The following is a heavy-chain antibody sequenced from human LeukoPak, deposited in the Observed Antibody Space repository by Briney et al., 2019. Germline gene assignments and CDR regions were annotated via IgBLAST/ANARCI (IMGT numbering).Heavy chain of an antibody. D-gene: IGHD3-22*01. Sequence: SGGSLRLSCAASGFTFSSYWMSWVRQAPGKGLEWVANIKQDGSEKYYVDSVKGRFTISRDNAKNSLYLQMNSLRAEDTAVYYCARDGGSGYYYDAFDIWGQGTMVTVSS. V-gene: IGHV3-7*01. CDR3: ARDGGSGYYYDAFDI. CDR2: IKQDGSEK. J-gene: IGHJ3*02. CDR1: GFTFSSYW.